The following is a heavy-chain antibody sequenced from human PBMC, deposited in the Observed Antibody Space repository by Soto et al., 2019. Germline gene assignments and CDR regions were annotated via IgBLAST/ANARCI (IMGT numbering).Heavy chain of an antibody. J-gene: IGHJ4*02. V-gene: IGHV4-31*03. CDR2: IYYSGST. CDR1: GGSISSAGYY. D-gene: IGHD6-19*01. CDR3: ARLPVAANGGAIDY. Sequence: QVQLQESGPGLVKPSQTLSLTCTVSGGSISSAGYYWNWIRQHPGKGLEWIGFIYYSGSTYYNPSLTSRVTISLDTSKNQFSLKLSSVTAADTAVFYCARLPVAANGGAIDYWGQGTLVTVSS.